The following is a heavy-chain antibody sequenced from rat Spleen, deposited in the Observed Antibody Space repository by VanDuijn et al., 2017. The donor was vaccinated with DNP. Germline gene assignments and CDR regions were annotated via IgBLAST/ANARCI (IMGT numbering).Heavy chain of an antibody. CDR2: ISDSGGFT. CDR3: ARLTIAAISRVMDA. Sequence: EVQLVESGGGLVQPGRSMKLSCAASGFTFNNYWMTWIRQAPGKGLEWVASISDSGGFTCYRDSVKGRFSISRDNAKSTLYLQMDSLRSEDTATYYCARLTIAAISRVMDAWGQGASVTVSS. CDR1: GFTFNNYW. J-gene: IGHJ4*01. D-gene: IGHD1-2*01. V-gene: IGHV5-25*01.